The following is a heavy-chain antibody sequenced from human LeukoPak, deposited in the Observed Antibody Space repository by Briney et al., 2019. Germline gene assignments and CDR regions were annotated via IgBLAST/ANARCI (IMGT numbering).Heavy chain of an antibody. CDR2: IYYSGST. CDR3: ARTMLWFGESSIDY. CDR1: GGSISSSSYY. J-gene: IGHJ4*02. V-gene: IGHV4-39*07. D-gene: IGHD3-10*01. Sequence: SETLFLTCTVSGGSISSSSYYWGWIRQPPGKGLEWIGSIYYSGSTYYNPSLKSRVTISVDTSKNQFSLKLSSVTAADTAVYYCARTMLWFGESSIDYWGQGTLVTVSS.